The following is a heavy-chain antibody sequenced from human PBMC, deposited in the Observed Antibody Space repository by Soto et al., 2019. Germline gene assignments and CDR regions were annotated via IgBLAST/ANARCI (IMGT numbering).Heavy chain of an antibody. J-gene: IGHJ6*02. CDR2: ISSSGSTI. CDR1: GFTFSSYE. CDR3: ARAFYYYYGMDV. V-gene: IGHV3-48*03. Sequence: VGSLRLSCAASGFTFSSYEMNWVRQAPGKGLEWVSYISSSGSTIYYADSVKGRFTISRDNAKNSLYLQMNSLRAEDTAVYYCARAFYYYYGMDVWGQGTTVTVSS.